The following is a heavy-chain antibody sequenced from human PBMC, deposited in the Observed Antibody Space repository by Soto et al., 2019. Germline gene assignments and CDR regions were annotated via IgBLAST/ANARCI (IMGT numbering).Heavy chain of an antibody. Sequence: EVQLVESGGGLVQPGGSLRLSCAASGFTFSSYSMNWVRQAPGKGLEWVSYISSSSSTIYYADSVKGRFTISRDNAKNSLYLQMNSLRAEDTAVYYCAVVPAANAHYGMDVCGQGTTVTVSS. J-gene: IGHJ6*02. CDR3: AVVPAANAHYGMDV. D-gene: IGHD2-2*01. V-gene: IGHV3-48*01. CDR2: ISSSSSTI. CDR1: GFTFSSYS.